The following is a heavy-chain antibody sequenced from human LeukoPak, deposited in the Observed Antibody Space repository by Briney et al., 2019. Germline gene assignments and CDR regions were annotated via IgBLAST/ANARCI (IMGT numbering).Heavy chain of an antibody. CDR2: ISSSSSYI. CDR1: GFTFSSYS. Sequence: GGSLRLSCAASGFTFSSYSMNWVRQAPGKGLEWVSSISSSSSYIYYADSVKGRFTISRDNAKNSLYLQMNSLRAEDTAVDYCARADRLGAALLASFDYWGQGTLVTVSS. V-gene: IGHV3-21*01. D-gene: IGHD3-16*01. CDR3: ARADRLGAALLASFDY. J-gene: IGHJ4*02.